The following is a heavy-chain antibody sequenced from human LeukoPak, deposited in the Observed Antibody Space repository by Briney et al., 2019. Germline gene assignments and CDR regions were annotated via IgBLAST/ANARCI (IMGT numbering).Heavy chain of an antibody. CDR3: AKDRGGSSELGDAFDV. CDR2: ISYSSGSI. CDR1: GFTFGSYE. J-gene: IGHJ3*01. V-gene: IGHV3-9*01. D-gene: IGHD1-26*01. Sequence: GGSLRLSCEASGFTFGSYEMTWVRQAPGKGLEWVSGISYSSGSIGYVDSVKGRFTISRDNAKNSLYLQMNSLRVEDTALYYCAKDRGGSSELGDAFDVWGQGTMVRVSS.